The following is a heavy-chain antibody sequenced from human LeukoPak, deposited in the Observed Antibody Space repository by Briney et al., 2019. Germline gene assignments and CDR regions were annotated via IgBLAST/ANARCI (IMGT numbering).Heavy chain of an antibody. CDR1: GFXVSGNY. D-gene: IGHD4-17*01. V-gene: IGHV3-53*04. CDR3: ASRYGDYGYGMDV. CDR2: TYSGGST. Sequence: GGSLRLSCAASGFXVSGNYMSWVRQAPGKGLKWVSFTYSGGSTYYAESVKGRFTVSRHNSKNTLYLQMNSLRGEDTAVYYCASRYGDYGYGMDVWGQGTTVTVSS. J-gene: IGHJ6*02.